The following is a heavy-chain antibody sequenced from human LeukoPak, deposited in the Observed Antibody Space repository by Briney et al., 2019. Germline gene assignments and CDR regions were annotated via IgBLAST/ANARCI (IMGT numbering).Heavy chain of an antibody. CDR2: ISGSGGST. V-gene: IGHV3-23*01. D-gene: IGHD3-10*01. CDR3: ARDRPSGYYFDL. Sequence: PGGSLRLSCAASGFTFSSYAMSWVRQAPGKGLEWVSAISGSGGSTYYADSVKGRFTISRDNAKNSLYLQMNSLRAEDTALYYCARDRPSGYYFDLWGQGTLVTVSS. CDR1: GFTFSSYA. J-gene: IGHJ4*02.